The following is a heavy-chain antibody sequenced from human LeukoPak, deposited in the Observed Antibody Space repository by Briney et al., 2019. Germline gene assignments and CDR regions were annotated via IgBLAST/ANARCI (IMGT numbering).Heavy chain of an antibody. J-gene: IGHJ4*02. D-gene: IGHD1-26*01. Sequence: GGSLRLSCAASGFTFSSYAMAWVRQAPGKGLEWVSSISSSGGSAYYADSVKGRFTISRDNSKNTLYLQMNSLRAEDTAAYYCARDSATWEGEGYWGQGTLVTVSS. V-gene: IGHV3-23*01. CDR1: GFTFSSYA. CDR3: ARDSATWEGEGY. CDR2: ISSSGGSA.